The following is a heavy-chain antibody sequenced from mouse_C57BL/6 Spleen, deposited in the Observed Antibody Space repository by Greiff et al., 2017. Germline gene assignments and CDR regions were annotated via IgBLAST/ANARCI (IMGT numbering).Heavy chain of an antibody. V-gene: IGHV2-6-1*01. Sequence: VKLVESGPGLVAPSQSLSITCTVSGFSLTSYGVHWVRQPPGKGLEWLVVIWSDGSTTYNSALKSRLSISKDNSKSQVFLKMNRLQTDDTAMYYCARHRGSNYGYFDVWGTGTTVTVSS. D-gene: IGHD2-5*01. CDR2: IWSDGST. CDR1: GFSLTSYG. J-gene: IGHJ1*03. CDR3: ARHRGSNYGYFDV.